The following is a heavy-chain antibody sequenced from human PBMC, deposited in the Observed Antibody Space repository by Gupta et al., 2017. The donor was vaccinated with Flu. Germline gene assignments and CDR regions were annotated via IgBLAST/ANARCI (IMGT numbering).Heavy chain of an antibody. CDR3: ARTEDAPTDDFWSGPYY. CDR2: IIPIFGTA. D-gene: IGHD3-3*01. V-gene: IGHV1-69*06. CDR1: A. J-gene: IGHJ4*02. Sequence: AISWVRQAPGQGLEWMGGIIPIFGTANYAQKFQGRVTITADKSTSTAYMELSSLRSEDTAVYYCARTEDAPTDDFWSGPYYWGQGTLVTVSS.